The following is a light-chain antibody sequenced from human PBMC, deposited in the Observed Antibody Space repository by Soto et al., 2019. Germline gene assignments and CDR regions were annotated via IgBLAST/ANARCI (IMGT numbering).Light chain of an antibody. CDR1: SGHSSYA. Sequence: QSVLTQSPAASASLGASVKLTCTLSSGHSSYAIAWHQQQPEKGPRYLMKLNRDGSHSKGDGIPDRFSGSSSGAERYLTISSLRSEDEADYYCQTWGTGTHGVFGGGTKLTVL. J-gene: IGLJ2*01. CDR3: QTWGTGTHGV. V-gene: IGLV4-69*01. CDR2: LNRDGSH.